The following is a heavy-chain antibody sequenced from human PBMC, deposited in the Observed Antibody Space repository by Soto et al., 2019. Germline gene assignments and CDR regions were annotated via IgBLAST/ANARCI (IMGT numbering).Heavy chain of an antibody. J-gene: IGHJ4*02. CDR2: IYYSRST. V-gene: IGHV4-59*08. D-gene: IGHD4-17*01. Sequence: QVQLQESGPGLVKPSETLALTCTVSGGSISSYYWSWIRQPPGKGLEWIGYIYYSRSTNYNPSLKSRVTISVDTSKNQFSLKLSSVTAADTAVYYCARRYGGHFDYWGQGTLVTVSS. CDR3: ARRYGGHFDY. CDR1: GGSISSYY.